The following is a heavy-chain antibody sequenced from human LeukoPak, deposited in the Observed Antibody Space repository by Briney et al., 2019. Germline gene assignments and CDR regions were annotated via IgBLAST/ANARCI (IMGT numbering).Heavy chain of an antibody. CDR3: ARSGLYSSSSSWDYYYMDV. CDR1: GYSFTSYW. CDR2: IYPGDSDT. V-gene: IGHV5-51*01. J-gene: IGHJ6*03. D-gene: IGHD6-6*01. Sequence: PGESLKISCKGSGYSFTSYWIGWVRQMPGKGLEWMGIIYPGDSDTRYSPSFQGQVTISADKSISTAYLQWSSLKASDTAMYYCARSGLYSSSSSWDYYYMDVWGKGTTVTVSS.